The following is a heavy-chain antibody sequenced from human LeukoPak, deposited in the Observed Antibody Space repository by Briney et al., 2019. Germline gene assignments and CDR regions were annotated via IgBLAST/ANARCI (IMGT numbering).Heavy chain of an antibody. CDR2: IHTIEKT. CDR1: GGSISTYF. D-gene: IGHD3-22*01. V-gene: IGHV4-59*01. Sequence: SETLSLTCAVSGGSISTYFWSWIRQAPRKGLEWIGNIHTIEKTNYNPSLKSRVSLSLDTSKKQFSLKMTSVTTADTAVYYCASTLKWLAFDYWGQGTLVTVSS. J-gene: IGHJ4*02. CDR3: ASTLKWLAFDY.